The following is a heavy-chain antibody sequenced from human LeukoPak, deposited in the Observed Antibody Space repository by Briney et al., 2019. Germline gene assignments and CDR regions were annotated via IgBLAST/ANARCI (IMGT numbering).Heavy chain of an antibody. CDR1: GFSFSSYT. CDR2: ISSTSSDI. CDR3: VREGADAFDI. D-gene: IGHD1-26*01. Sequence: GGSLRLSCGASGFSFSSYTMNWVRQAPGEGLEWVSSISSTSSDIYYADSVRGRFTISRDNAKNSLYLQMNSLRAEDTAVFYCVREGADAFDIWGQGTMVTVSS. J-gene: IGHJ3*02. V-gene: IGHV3-21*01.